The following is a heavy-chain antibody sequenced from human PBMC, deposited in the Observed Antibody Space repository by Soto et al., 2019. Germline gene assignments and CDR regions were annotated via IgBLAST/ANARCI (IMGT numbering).Heavy chain of an antibody. J-gene: IGHJ3*02. CDR1: GFTVSSNY. Sequence: EVQLVETGGGLIQPGGSLRLSCAASGFTVSSNYMTWVRQAPGQGLEWVSLIYSGGSTYYADSVKGQFTISRDNSKNTLYLQMNSLRAEDTAVYYCARDSAMATGAFDIWGQGTMVTVSS. CDR2: IYSGGST. CDR3: ARDSAMATGAFDI. D-gene: IGHD5-18*01. V-gene: IGHV3-53*02.